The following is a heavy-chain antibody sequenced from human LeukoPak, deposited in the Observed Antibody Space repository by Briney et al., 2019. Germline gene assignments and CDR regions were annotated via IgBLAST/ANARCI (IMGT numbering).Heavy chain of an antibody. V-gene: IGHV5-51*01. CDR3: ARTPSLGELSLWGAFDI. CDR2: IYPGDSDT. CDR1: GYSFTSYW. D-gene: IGHD3-16*02. J-gene: IGHJ3*02. Sequence: PGESLKISCKGSGYSFTSYWIGWVRQMPGKGLEWMGIIYPGDSDTRYSPSFQGQVTISADKSISTAYLQWGSLKASDTAMYYCARTPSLGELSLWGAFDIWGQGTMVTVSS.